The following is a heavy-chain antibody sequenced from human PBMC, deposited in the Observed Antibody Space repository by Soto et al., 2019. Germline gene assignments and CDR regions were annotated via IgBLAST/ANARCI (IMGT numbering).Heavy chain of an antibody. J-gene: IGHJ4*02. CDR2: ISSSSSYI. CDR3: VRDSKAVHSSGWPPPFDY. CDR1: GFTFSSYS. V-gene: IGHV3-21*01. Sequence: NPGGSLRLSCAASGFTFSSYSMNWVRQAPGNGLEWVSSISSSSSYIYYADTVKGRFTISRDNAKNSLYLQMNSLRAEDTAVYYCVRDSKAVHSSGWPPPFDYWGQGTLVTVSS. D-gene: IGHD6-19*01.